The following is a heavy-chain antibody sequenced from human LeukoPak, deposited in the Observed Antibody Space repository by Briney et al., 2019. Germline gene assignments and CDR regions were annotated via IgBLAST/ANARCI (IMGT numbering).Heavy chain of an antibody. Sequence: PGGSLRLSCAASGMTFNSYAISWVRQAPGKGLEWVSAITNSGGSTYYADSVKGRFTISRDNSKNTLYLQMNSLRAEDTAVYYCAKDWGYGSGTYYDGWGQGTLVTVSS. J-gene: IGHJ4*02. D-gene: IGHD3-10*01. V-gene: IGHV3-23*01. CDR2: ITNSGGST. CDR1: GMTFNSYA. CDR3: AKDWGYGSGTYYDG.